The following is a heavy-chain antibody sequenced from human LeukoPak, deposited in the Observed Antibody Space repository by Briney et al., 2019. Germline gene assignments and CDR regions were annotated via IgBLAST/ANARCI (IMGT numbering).Heavy chain of an antibody. J-gene: IGHJ4*02. V-gene: IGHV4-39*07. CDR2: IYYSGST. D-gene: IGHD1-26*01. CDR3: VEGVVGAGNDY. CDR1: GDSISSSTYY. Sequence: PSQTLSLTCTVSGDSISSSTYYWGWIRQPPGKGLEWIGSIYYSGSTYYNPSLKSRVTISVDTSKNQFSLKLSSVTAADTAVYYCVEGVVGAGNDYWGQGTLVTVSS.